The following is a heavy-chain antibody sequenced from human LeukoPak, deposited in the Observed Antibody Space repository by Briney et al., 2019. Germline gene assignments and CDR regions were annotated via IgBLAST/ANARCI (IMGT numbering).Heavy chain of an antibody. CDR3: ARANTIFGVVIRPFDY. CDR2: IYYSGST. D-gene: IGHD3-3*01. CDR1: GGSFSGYY. Sequence: PSETLSLTCAVYGGSFSGYYWSWIRQHPGKGLEWIGYIYYSGSTYYNPSLKSRVTISVDTSKNQFSLKLSSVTAADTAVYYCARANTIFGVVIRPFDYWGQGTLVTVSS. V-gene: IGHV4-31*11. J-gene: IGHJ4*02.